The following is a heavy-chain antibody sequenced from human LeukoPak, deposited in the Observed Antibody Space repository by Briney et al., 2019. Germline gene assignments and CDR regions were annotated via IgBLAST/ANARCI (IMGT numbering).Heavy chain of an antibody. D-gene: IGHD5-18*01. Sequence: PGGSLRLSCAASGFTFDDYGMSWVRQAPGKGLEWVSGINWNGGSTGYADSVKGRFTISRDNAKNSLCLQMNSLRAEDTALYYCARAGSGYSYGYGNWYFDLWGRGTLVTVSS. J-gene: IGHJ2*01. CDR1: GFTFDDYG. CDR2: INWNGGST. V-gene: IGHV3-20*04. CDR3: ARAGSGYSYGYGNWYFDL.